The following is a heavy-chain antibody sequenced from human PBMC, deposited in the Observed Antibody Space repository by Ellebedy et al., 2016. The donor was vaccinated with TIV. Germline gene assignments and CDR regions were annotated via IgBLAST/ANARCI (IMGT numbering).Heavy chain of an antibody. V-gene: IGHV4-39*07. D-gene: IGHD6-13*01. J-gene: IGHJ4*02. CDR1: GYSVRRSGYT. Sequence: SETLSLTCTVSGYSVRRSGYTLGWIRQSPGKGQEWIGRIYYLRTTNYNPSLMSRLTQSVDTSKNQFSLRLSSVTAADTAVYYCARTVAGTIYYFDSWGQGALVTVSS. CDR3: ARTVAGTIYYFDS. CDR2: IYYLRTT.